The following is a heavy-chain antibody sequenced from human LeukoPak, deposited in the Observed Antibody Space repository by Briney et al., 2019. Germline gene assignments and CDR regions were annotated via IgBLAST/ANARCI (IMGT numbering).Heavy chain of an antibody. CDR3: AVRGVVVTATD. Sequence: SETLSLTCTVSGGSISITNHSWGWIRQPPGKGLEWIGSIHYSGSTYYNPSLKSRLTISVDTSKSQFSLKMSSVTAADTAVYYCAVRGVVVTATDWGQGTLVTVSS. CDR2: IHYSGST. D-gene: IGHD2-15*01. CDR1: GGSISITNHS. J-gene: IGHJ4*02. V-gene: IGHV4-39*01.